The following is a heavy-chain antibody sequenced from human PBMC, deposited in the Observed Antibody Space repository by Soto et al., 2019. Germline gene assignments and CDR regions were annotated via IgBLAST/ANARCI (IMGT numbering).Heavy chain of an antibody. D-gene: IGHD5-18*01. J-gene: IGHJ4*02. V-gene: IGHV3-23*01. CDR1: GFSFSNYA. Sequence: GASLRLSCAASGFSFSNYAMSWVRRAPGKGLEWVSSISGSGGGTFYADSVKGRFTISRDNSKNTLYLQMNSLRAEDTAVCYCAKTTWIQLWLAFDYWGQGTLVTVSS. CDR3: AKTTWIQLWLAFDY. CDR2: ISGSGGGT.